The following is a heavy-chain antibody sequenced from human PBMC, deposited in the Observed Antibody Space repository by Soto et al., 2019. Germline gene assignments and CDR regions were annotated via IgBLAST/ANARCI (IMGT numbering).Heavy chain of an antibody. D-gene: IGHD6-19*01. J-gene: IGHJ1*01. Sequence: QVQLVQSGAEVKKPGASVKVSCTASGYTFTSYGISWVRQAPGQGLAWMGWISAYNGNTNYAQKPKGRVTMTTATSTSTAYMELRSLQSDATAVYYCAGDYRGGPGYWGQCTLVSVCS. CDR3: AGDYRGGPGY. CDR1: GYTFTSYG. V-gene: IGHV1-18*01. CDR2: ISAYNGNT.